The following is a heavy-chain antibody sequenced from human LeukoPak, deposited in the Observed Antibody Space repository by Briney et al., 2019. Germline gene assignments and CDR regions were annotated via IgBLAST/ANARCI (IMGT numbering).Heavy chain of an antibody. J-gene: IGHJ4*02. CDR2: IYYSGST. V-gene: IGHV4-39*01. D-gene: IGHD6-19*01. CDR3: AALPWLHSGGFAY. CDR1: GFTFSSSSMN. Sequence: PGGSLRLSCVVSGFTFSSSSMNWVRQPPGKGLEWIGSIYYSGSTYYNPSLKSRVTISVDTSRNQFSLKLSSVTAADTAVYYCAALPWLHSGGFAYWGLGTLVTVSS.